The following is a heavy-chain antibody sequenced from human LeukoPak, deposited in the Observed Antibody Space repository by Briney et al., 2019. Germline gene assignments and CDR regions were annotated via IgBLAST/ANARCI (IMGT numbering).Heavy chain of an antibody. D-gene: IGHD3-9*01. CDR1: GGSFSSGGYS. Sequence: SETLSLTCAVYGGSFSSGGYSWSWIRQPPGKGLEWIGYIYHSGSTYYNPSLKSRVTISVDRSKNQFSLKLSSVTAADTAVYYCAPEILTGYGTSRGLLNWGQGTLVTVSS. J-gene: IGHJ4*02. CDR3: APEILTGYGTSRGLLN. CDR2: IYHSGST. V-gene: IGHV4-30-2*01.